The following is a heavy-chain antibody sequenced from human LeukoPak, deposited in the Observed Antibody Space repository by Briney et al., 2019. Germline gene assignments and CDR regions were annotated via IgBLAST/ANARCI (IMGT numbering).Heavy chain of an antibody. CDR1: GFTFSDYY. Sequence: GGSLRLSCAASGFTFSDYYMSWIRQAPGKGLEWVSYISSSGSSIYYADSVKGRFTISRDNAKNSLYLQMYSLRAEDTAVYYCANQGAPGGWDFDYWGQGTLVTVSS. J-gene: IGHJ4*02. D-gene: IGHD1-26*01. CDR3: ANQGAPGGWDFDY. CDR2: ISSSGSSI. V-gene: IGHV3-11*01.